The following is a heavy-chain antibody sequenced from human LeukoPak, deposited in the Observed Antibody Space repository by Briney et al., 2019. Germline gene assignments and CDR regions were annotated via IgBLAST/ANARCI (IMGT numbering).Heavy chain of an antibody. V-gene: IGHV4-34*01. CDR2: INDRGIT. Sequence: PSETLSLTCAVYGGAFSGYHWNWIRQAPGKGLEWIGEINDRGITNYNPSLKSRVTISVDPSKKQFSLQLRSLTAADTAVYYCARDPTTVVTDPYYFGDWGQGTLVTVSS. CDR3: ARDPTTVVTDPYYFGD. CDR1: GGAFSGYH. J-gene: IGHJ4*02. D-gene: IGHD4-23*01.